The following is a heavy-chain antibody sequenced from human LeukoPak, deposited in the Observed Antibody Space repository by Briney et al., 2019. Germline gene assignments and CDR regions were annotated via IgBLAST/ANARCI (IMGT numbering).Heavy chain of an antibody. CDR3: ARDYDGYSSGWYVDY. J-gene: IGHJ4*02. Sequence: ASVKVSCKASGYNFTGYYLHWVRQAPGQGLEWMGWISAYNGNTNYAQKLQGRVTMTTDTSTSTAYMELRSLRSDDTAVYYCARDYDGYSSGWYVDYWGQGTLVTVSS. CDR2: ISAYNGNT. D-gene: IGHD6-19*01. CDR1: GYNFTGYY. V-gene: IGHV1-18*04.